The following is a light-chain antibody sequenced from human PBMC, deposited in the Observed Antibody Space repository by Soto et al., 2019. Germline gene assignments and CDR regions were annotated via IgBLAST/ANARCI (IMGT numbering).Light chain of an antibody. V-gene: IGKV2-28*01. Sequence: IVMTQSPLSLPVTPGEPASMSCRSSHSLLYSNAYNYIDWYLQKPGQSPQLLIYLGSHRASGVPDRFSGSGSGTNFTLKINRVEAEDVGIYYCMQGRESLTFGQGTRLE. J-gene: IGKJ5*01. CDR1: HSLLYSNAYNY. CDR2: LGS. CDR3: MQGRESLT.